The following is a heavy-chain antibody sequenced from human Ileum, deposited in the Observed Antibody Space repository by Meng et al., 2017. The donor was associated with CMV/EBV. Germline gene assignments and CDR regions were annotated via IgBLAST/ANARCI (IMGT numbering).Heavy chain of an antibody. D-gene: IGHD3-3*01. CDR2: IIPNIGTP. CDR1: GGTFSRSA. CDR3: ARGSELNWFDS. Sequence: RGRSGAKIWKTGASVNVSCKASGGTFSRSAIYWVRQAPGQGLEWVGSIIPNIGTPDYERKFQGKVTITADESTRTAYMELRSLDYQDLAVYYCARGSELNWFDSWGQGTLVTVSS. J-gene: IGHJ5*01. V-gene: IGHV1-69*11.